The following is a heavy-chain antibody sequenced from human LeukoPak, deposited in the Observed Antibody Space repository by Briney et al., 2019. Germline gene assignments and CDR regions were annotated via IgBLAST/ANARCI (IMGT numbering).Heavy chain of an antibody. CDR1: GFTFSSYG. D-gene: IGHD1-26*01. J-gene: IGHJ4*02. CDR3: AKDREWELLYYFDY. V-gene: IGHV3-30*02. CDR2: IRYDGSNK. Sequence: PGGSLRLSCAASGFTFSSYGMHWVRQAPGKGLEWVAFIRYDGSNKYYADSVKGRSTISRDNSKNTLYLQMNSLRAEDTAVYYCAKDREWELLYYFDYWGQGTLVTVSS.